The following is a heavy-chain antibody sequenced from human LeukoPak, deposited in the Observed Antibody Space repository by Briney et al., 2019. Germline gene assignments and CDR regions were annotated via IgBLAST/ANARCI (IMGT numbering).Heavy chain of an antibody. V-gene: IGHV4-59*08. J-gene: IGHJ4*02. CDR1: GGSISSYY. Sequence: SETLSLTCTVSGGSISSYYWSWIRQPPGKGLEWIGFIYYSGGTNYNPSLKSRVTISVDTSKNQFSLKLSSVTAADTAVYYCARGYSSDFDYWGQGTLVTVSS. D-gene: IGHD6-19*01. CDR2: IYYSGGT. CDR3: ARGYSSDFDY.